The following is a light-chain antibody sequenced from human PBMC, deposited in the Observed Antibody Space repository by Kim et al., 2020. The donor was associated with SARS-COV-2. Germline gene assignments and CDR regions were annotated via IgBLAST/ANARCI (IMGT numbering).Light chain of an antibody. CDR2: ETN. CDR3: LLSYNGARV. CDR1: TGTVTNGHY. Sequence: QAVVTQESSLTVSPGGTVTLTCGSSTGTVTNGHYPYWFQQRPGQAPRTLIYETNSRRSSTPTRFSGSLLGDKAALTLSGAQPEDEADYYCLLSYNGARVFGGGTQLTVL. V-gene: IGLV7-46*01. J-gene: IGLJ2*01.